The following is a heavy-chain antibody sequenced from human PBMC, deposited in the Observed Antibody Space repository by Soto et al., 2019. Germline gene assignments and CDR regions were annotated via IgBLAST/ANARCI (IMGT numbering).Heavy chain of an antibody. CDR2: ISYDGSNK. J-gene: IGHJ6*03. V-gene: IGHV3-30*04. D-gene: IGHD5-12*01. CDR3: AGTDSCYEYYSSYYYMDV. CDR1: GFTFSSYA. Sequence: GGSLRLSCAASGFTFSSYAMHWVRQAPGKGLEWVAVISYDGSNKYYADSVKGRFTIARDNSKNTLLLQMNSLRAEDTAVYSCAGTDSCYEYYSSYYYMDVWGKGTMVTVSS.